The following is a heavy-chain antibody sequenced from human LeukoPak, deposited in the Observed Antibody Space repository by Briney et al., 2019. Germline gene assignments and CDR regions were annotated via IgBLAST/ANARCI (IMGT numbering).Heavy chain of an antibody. CDR3: ARELVTMVRGVIITRWFDP. V-gene: IGHV1-18*04. Sequence: GASVKVSCKASGYTFTSYVISGVRQAPGQGLEWMGWISAYNGNTNYAQKLQGRVTMTTDTSTSTAYMELRSLRSDDTAVYYCARELVTMVRGVIITRWFDPWGQGTLVTVSS. CDR1: GYTFTSYV. CDR2: ISAYNGNT. D-gene: IGHD3-10*01. J-gene: IGHJ5*02.